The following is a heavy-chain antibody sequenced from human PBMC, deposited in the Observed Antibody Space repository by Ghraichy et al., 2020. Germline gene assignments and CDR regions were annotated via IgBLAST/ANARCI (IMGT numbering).Heavy chain of an antibody. CDR1: GFTFSSYG. Sequence: GGSLRLSCAASGFTFSSYGMHWVRQAPGKWLEWVAVISYDGSNKYYADSVKGRFTISRDNSKNTLYLQMNSLRAEDTAVYYCAKDPRDSGTQKGPQHYYYGMDVWGQGTTVTVSS. CDR2: ISYDGSNK. D-gene: IGHD1-26*01. CDR3: AKDPRDSGTQKGPQHYYYGMDV. V-gene: IGHV3-30*18. J-gene: IGHJ6*02.